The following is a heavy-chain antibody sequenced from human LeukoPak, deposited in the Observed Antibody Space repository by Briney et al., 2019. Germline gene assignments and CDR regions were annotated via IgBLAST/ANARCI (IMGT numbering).Heavy chain of an antibody. CDR2: IKQDGSEK. Sequence: GGSLRLSCAASGFTFSSYWMSWVRQAPGKGLEWVANIKQDGSEKYYVDSVKGRFTISRDNAKNSLHLQMNSLRAEDTAVYYCARDLIRGPAWSDYWGQGTLVTVSS. CDR3: ARDLIRGPAWSDY. V-gene: IGHV3-7*01. CDR1: GFTFSSYW. J-gene: IGHJ4*02. D-gene: IGHD3-10*01.